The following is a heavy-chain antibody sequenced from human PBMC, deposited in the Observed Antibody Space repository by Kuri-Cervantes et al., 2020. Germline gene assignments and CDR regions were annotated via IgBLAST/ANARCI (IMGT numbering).Heavy chain of an antibody. V-gene: IGHV1-8*02. CDR2: INPNSGNT. CDR3: ARGTYPRRVVPAARYYYGMDV. D-gene: IGHD2-2*01. J-gene: IGHJ6*02. CDR1: GYTFTGYY. Sequence: ASVKVSCKASGYTFTGYYMHWVRQAPGQGLEWMGWINPNSGNTGYAQKFQGRVTMTRNTSISTAYMELSSLRSEDTAVYYCARGTYPRRVVPAARYYYGMDVWGQETTVTVSS.